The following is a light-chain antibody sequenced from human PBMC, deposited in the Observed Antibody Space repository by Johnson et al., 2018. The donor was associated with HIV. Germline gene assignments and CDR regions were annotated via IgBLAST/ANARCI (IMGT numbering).Light chain of an antibody. Sequence: QSVLTQPPSVSAAPGQKVTISCSGSSSNIGNNYVSWYQQVPGTAPKLLIYDNNKRPSGIPDRFSGSKSGTSATLVITGLPPGDEADYYCGTWDSSLSAGRVFGTGTKVTVL. CDR1: SSNIGNNY. J-gene: IGLJ1*01. CDR3: GTWDSSLSAGRV. CDR2: DNN. V-gene: IGLV1-51*01.